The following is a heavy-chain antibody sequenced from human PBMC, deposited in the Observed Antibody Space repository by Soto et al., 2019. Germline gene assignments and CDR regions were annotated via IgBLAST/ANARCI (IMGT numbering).Heavy chain of an antibody. Sequence: QITLQESGPMLVKPSQTLTLTCTFSGFSLSSTGVGVGWFRQPPGKALEWLAIIYWDDEKRYSPSLRSRLTITKDTSNDQVVLTVTNMDPLDTARYYCAHSDFEWLEAFRYWGQGALVTVSS. CDR3: AHSDFEWLEAFRY. V-gene: IGHV2-5*02. CDR2: IYWDDEK. D-gene: IGHD3-9*01. J-gene: IGHJ4*02. CDR1: GFSLSSTGVG.